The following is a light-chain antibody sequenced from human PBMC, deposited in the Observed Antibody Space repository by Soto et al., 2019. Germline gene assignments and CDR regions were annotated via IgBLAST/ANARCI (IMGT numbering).Light chain of an antibody. J-gene: IGKJ1*01. V-gene: IGKV3-20*01. CDR3: QQYGSSPRT. Sequence: IVFTQSPSTLSLSPGKSAILSCKASQSVSSSYLAWYQQKPGQAPRLLVYGASSRATGIPDRFSGSGSGTDFTLTISRLEPEDFAVYYCQQYGSSPRTFGQGTKVDIK. CDR1: QSVSSSY. CDR2: GAS.